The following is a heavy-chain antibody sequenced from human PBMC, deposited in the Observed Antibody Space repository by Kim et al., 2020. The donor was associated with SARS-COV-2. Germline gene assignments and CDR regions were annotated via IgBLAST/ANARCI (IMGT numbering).Heavy chain of an antibody. CDR3: AREEPGNPPGWYFDL. V-gene: IGHV4-34*01. J-gene: IGHJ2*01. Sequence: SETLSLTCAVYGGSFSGYYWSWIRQPPGKGLEWIGEINHSGSTNYNPSLKSRVTISVDTSKNQFSLKLSSVTAADTAVYYCAREEPGNPPGWYFDLWGRGTLVTVSS. CDR1: GGSFSGYY. CDR2: INHSGST. D-gene: IGHD7-27*01.